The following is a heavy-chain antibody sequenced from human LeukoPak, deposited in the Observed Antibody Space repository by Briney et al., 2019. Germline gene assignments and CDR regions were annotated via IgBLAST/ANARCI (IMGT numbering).Heavy chain of an antibody. D-gene: IGHD6-6*01. J-gene: IGHJ4*02. CDR2: INHSGST. V-gene: IGHV4-34*01. CDR3: ARVPRGSSPIDY. CDR1: GGSFSGYY. Sequence: SETLSLTCAVSGGSFSGYYWSWIRQPPGKGLEWIWEINHSGSTNYNPSLKSRVTISVDTSKNQFSLKLSSVTAADTAVYYWARVPRGSSPIDYWGQGTLVTVSS.